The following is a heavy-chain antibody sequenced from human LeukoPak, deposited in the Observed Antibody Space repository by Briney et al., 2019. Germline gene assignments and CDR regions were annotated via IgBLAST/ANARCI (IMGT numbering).Heavy chain of an antibody. CDR2: ISAYNGNT. CDR1: GYTFTSYG. D-gene: IGHD3-22*01. Sequence: GASVKVSCKASGYTFTSYGISWVRQAPGQGLEWMGWISAYNGNTNYAQKLQGRVTMTTDTSTSTAYMELRSLRSDDTAVYYCARGSGMYYYDSSDYYGSMDVWGQGTTVTVSS. CDR3: ARGSGMYYYDSSDYYGSMDV. J-gene: IGHJ6*02. V-gene: IGHV1-18*01.